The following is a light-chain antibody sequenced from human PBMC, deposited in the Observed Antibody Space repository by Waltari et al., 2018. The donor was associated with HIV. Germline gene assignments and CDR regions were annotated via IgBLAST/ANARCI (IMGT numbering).Light chain of an antibody. CDR1: SSDVGGYNY. CDR2: TDD. V-gene: IGLV2-8*01. CDR3: ATWDDSLDGWL. Sequence: QSALTQPPSASGSPGQSVTISCTGTSSDVGGYNYVSWYQQHPGKAPKLLIYTDDQRPSGVPDRFSGSKSGTSGSLAISGLQSDDEADYYCATWDDSLDGWLFGGGTKLTVL. J-gene: IGLJ3*02.